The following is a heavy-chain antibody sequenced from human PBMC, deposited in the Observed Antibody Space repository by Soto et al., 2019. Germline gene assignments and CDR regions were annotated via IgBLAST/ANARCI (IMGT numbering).Heavy chain of an antibody. V-gene: IGHV1-18*03. CDR3: ASGGFGPNIDY. Sequence: QVQLVQSGAEVKKPGASVKVSCKASGYTFTNHAITWVRQAPGQGLEWMGWINVKYGNTNYAQKLQGRVTMTTDTSTSPAYMELRSLRSDDMAVYYCASGGFGPNIDYWGQGTLVTVSS. CDR2: INVKYGNT. CDR1: GYTFTNHA. J-gene: IGHJ4*02. D-gene: IGHD3-10*01.